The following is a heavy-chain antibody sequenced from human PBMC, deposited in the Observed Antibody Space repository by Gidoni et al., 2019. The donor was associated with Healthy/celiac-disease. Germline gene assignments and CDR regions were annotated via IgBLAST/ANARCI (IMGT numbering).Heavy chain of an antibody. J-gene: IGHJ5*02. CDR1: GFTFSSYA. V-gene: IGHV3-23*01. Sequence: EVQLLASGGGLVQPGGSLRLSCAASGFTFSSYAMSWVRQAPGKGLEWVSAISGSGGSTYYADSVKGRFTISRDNSKNTLYLQMNSLRAEDTAVYYCAKDPGYCSGGSCYSVGFDPWGQGTLVTVSS. D-gene: IGHD2-15*01. CDR2: ISGSGGST. CDR3: AKDPGYCSGGSCYSVGFDP.